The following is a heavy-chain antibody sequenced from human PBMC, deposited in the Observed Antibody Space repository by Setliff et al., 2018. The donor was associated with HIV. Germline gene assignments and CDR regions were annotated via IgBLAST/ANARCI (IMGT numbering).Heavy chain of an antibody. Sequence: SETLSLTCTSSGDSISGYYWSWIRQPAGKGLEWIGRMHTSGNTNYNPSLKSRVTMSVDTSKNQFSLRLSSVTAADTAVYYCARDQRGYSYGYFDSWGQGTLVTVSS. CDR1: GDSISGYY. D-gene: IGHD5-18*01. V-gene: IGHV4-4*07. CDR2: MHTSGNT. J-gene: IGHJ4*02. CDR3: ARDQRGYSYGYFDS.